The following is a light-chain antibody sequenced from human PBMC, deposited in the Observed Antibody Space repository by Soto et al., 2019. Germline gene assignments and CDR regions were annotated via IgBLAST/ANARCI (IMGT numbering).Light chain of an antibody. V-gene: IGKV1-33*01. CDR1: QDITTY. CDR2: DAS. J-gene: IGKJ4*01. CDR3: QQYYDLPPLT. Sequence: DVQLTKSPSSLSASVGDRVTITCQASQDITTYLHWYQQKPGKAPKLLISDASSLAPGVPSRFSGSGSGPDFSFTISSLQPEYSGIYYCQQYYDLPPLTFGGGSTVE.